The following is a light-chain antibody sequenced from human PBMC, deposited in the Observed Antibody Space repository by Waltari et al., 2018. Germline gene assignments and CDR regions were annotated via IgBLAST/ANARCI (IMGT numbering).Light chain of an antibody. V-gene: IGLV2-23*02. CDR1: SRDVGAYNL. J-gene: IGLJ3*02. CDR2: GVT. Sequence: QSALTQSASVSGSPGQSITISCTGTSRDVGAYNLVSWYQHLPGRAPNLILSGVTKLPSGISVRFSGSKSGTTASLTISGLQSEDEADYYCSSYTQSRTRVFGGGTKVTVL. CDR3: SSYTQSRTRV.